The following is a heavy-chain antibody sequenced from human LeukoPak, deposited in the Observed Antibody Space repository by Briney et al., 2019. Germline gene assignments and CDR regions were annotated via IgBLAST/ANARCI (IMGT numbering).Heavy chain of an antibody. CDR1: GFTFGSYS. J-gene: IGHJ3*02. Sequence: GGCLRLSCAASGFTFGSYSMKWVRQAPGKGLEWISYISGSSSAIYYADSVKGRFTISRDNAKNSLYLQMNSLRDEDTAVYYCAEVRSSASDIWGQGTMVTVSS. CDR3: AEVRSSASDI. V-gene: IGHV3-48*02. CDR2: ISGSSSAI. D-gene: IGHD3-10*01.